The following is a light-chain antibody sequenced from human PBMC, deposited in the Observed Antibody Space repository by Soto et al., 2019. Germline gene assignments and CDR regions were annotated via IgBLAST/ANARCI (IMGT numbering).Light chain of an antibody. J-gene: IGKJ4*01. CDR2: GAS. CDR1: QSISSNF. V-gene: IGKV3-20*01. Sequence: EIVLTQSPGTLSLSPGEGATLSCRASQSISSNFLAWYQQKRGQAPRLLIHGASNRATGIADRFSGSGSGTDFTLTISRLEPEDFAVYYCQYYYESSPFGRGTKVDIK. CDR3: QYYYESSP.